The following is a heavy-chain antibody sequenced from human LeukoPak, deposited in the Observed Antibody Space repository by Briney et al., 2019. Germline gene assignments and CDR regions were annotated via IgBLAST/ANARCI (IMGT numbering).Heavy chain of an antibody. CDR2: INHSGST. CDR1: GGSISSYY. D-gene: IGHD6-6*01. CDR3: AREAARSAFDI. V-gene: IGHV4-34*01. J-gene: IGHJ3*02. Sequence: SETLSLTCTVSGGSISSYYWSWIRQPPGKGLEWIGEINHSGSTNYNPSLKSRVTISVDTSKNQFSLKLSSVTAADTAVYYCAREAARSAFDIWGQGTMVTVPS.